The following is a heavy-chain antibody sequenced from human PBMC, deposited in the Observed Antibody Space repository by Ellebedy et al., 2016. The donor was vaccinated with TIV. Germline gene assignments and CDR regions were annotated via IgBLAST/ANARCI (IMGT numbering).Heavy chain of an antibody. CDR2: IYYSGST. D-gene: IGHD4-17*01. CDR3: AREYGDYGVGYYGMDV. V-gene: IGHV4-31*03. J-gene: IGHJ6*02. CDR1: GGSISSGGYY. Sequence: SETLSLXXTVSGGSISSGGYYWSWIRQHPGKGLEWIGYIYYSGSTYYNPSLKSRVTISVDTSKNQFSLKLSSVTAADTAVYYCAREYGDYGVGYYGMDVWGQGTTVTVSS.